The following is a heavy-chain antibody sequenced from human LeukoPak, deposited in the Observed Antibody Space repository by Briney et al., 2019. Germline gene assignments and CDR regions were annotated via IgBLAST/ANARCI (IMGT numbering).Heavy chain of an antibody. J-gene: IGHJ6*02. CDR2: INHSGST. D-gene: IGHD3-3*01. Sequence: SETLSLTCAVYGGSFSGYYWSWIRQPPGKGLEWIGEINHSGSTNYNPSLKSRVTISVDTSKNQFSLKLSSATAADTAVYYCASSGPHLEWLLGSGWHKGDVWGQGTTVTVSS. V-gene: IGHV4-34*01. CDR3: ASSGPHLEWLLGSGWHKGDV. CDR1: GGSFSGYY.